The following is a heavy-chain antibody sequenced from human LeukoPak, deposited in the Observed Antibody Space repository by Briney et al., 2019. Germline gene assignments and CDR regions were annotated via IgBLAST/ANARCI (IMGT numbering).Heavy chain of an antibody. CDR1: GGSFSGYY. CDR3: ARGYWFYFDY. V-gene: IGHV4-59*10. D-gene: IGHD2-8*02. Sequence: SETLSLTCAVYGGSFSGYYWSWIRQPAGKGLEWIGRIYISGSTNYNPSLKSRVTISADTSKNQFSLKLSSVTAADTAVYYCARGYWFYFDYWGQGTLVTVSS. J-gene: IGHJ4*02. CDR2: IYISGST.